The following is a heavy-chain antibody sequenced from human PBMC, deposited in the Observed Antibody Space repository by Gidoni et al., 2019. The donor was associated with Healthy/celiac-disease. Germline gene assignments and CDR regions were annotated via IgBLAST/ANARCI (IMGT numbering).Heavy chain of an antibody. J-gene: IGHJ6*03. Sequence: SLTCAVYGGSCSGDYWSWIRQPPGKGLEWIGEINQSGSTNYNPSLKSRVTISGETSKNQFSLKLSSVTAADTAVYYCARVRVGYYYYMDVWGKGTTVTVSS. CDR1: GGSCSGDY. CDR2: INQSGST. CDR3: ARVRVGYYYYMDV. V-gene: IGHV4-34*01.